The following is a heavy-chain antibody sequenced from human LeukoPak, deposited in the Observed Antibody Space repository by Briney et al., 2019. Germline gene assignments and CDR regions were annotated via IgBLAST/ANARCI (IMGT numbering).Heavy chain of an antibody. CDR3: ARSGSSGYYWGDDAFDI. D-gene: IGHD3-22*01. CDR1: GFTFSSYA. Sequence: GGSLRLSCAASGFTFSSYAMHWVRQAPGKGLEYVSAISSNGDNTYYAKSVKGRFTLSRDNSKNTLYLQMGSLRAEDMAVYYCARSGSSGYYWGDDAFDIWGQGTMVTVSS. J-gene: IGHJ3*02. V-gene: IGHV3-64*01. CDR2: ISSNGDNT.